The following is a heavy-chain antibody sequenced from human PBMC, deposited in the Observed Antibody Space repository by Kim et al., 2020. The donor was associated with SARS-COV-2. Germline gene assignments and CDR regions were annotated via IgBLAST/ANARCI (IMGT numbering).Heavy chain of an antibody. CDR3: AREDCSGGSCYSDL. J-gene: IGHJ2*01. D-gene: IGHD2-15*01. V-gene: IGHV3-64*01. Sequence: ANAVKGRFTISRDNSKNTLYLQMGSLRAEDMAVYYCAREDCSGGSCYSDLWGRGTLVTVSS.